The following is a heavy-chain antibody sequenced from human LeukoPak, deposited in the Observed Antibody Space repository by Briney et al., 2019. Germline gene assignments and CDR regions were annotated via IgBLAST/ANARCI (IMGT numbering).Heavy chain of an antibody. Sequence: PGGSLRLSCAASGFTFSDYYMSWIRQAPGKGLEWVSFISSLSGTREYADSVKGRFTISRDNAKNSLYLQMNSLRVEDTAVYYCARDQGGSYSYWGQGTLVTVSS. CDR1: GFTFSDYY. J-gene: IGHJ4*02. V-gene: IGHV3-11*04. D-gene: IGHD1-26*01. CDR3: ARDQGGSYSY. CDR2: ISSLSGTR.